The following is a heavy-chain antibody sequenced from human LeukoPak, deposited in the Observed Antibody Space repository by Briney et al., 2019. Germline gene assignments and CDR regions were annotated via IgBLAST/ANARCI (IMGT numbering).Heavy chain of an antibody. Sequence: GGSLRLSCAASGFTFSDYYMSWIRQAPGKGLEWVSYISSSGSTIYYADSVKGRFTISRDNAKNSVYLQMNSLRAEDAAVYYCARDGSAYYSENTGFRGEFDSWGQGALVIVSS. CDR1: GFTFSDYY. V-gene: IGHV3-11*04. CDR2: ISSSGSTI. J-gene: IGHJ4*02. D-gene: IGHD2-21*01. CDR3: ARDGSAYYSENTGFRGEFDS.